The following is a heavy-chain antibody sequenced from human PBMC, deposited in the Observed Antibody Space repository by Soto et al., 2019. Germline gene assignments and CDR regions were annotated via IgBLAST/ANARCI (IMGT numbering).Heavy chain of an antibody. V-gene: IGHV4-31*03. D-gene: IGHD5-12*01. Sequence: SETLSLTCTVSGGSISSGGYYWSWIRQHPGKGLEWIGYIYYSGSTYYNQSLKSRVTISVDTSKNQFSLKLSSVTAADTAVYFCARVRMPTLSGYDFVFDYWGRGTLVTVSS. CDR1: GGSISSGGYY. CDR3: ARVRMPTLSGYDFVFDY. J-gene: IGHJ4*02. CDR2: IYYSGST.